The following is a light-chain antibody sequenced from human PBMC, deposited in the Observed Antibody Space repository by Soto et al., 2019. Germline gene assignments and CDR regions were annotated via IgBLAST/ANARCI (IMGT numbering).Light chain of an antibody. V-gene: IGKV1-39*01. CDR2: AAS. Sequence: DIQVTPSPSSLSGSIVDRVTISCRTSQTISIYLNWYQQRPGRATRLLIYAASSLQSGVPSRFVGSGSGTDFTLTITSLQPEDFATYYCQQSYSTPITFGQGKRLEIK. CDR1: QTISIY. J-gene: IGKJ5*01. CDR3: QQSYSTPIT.